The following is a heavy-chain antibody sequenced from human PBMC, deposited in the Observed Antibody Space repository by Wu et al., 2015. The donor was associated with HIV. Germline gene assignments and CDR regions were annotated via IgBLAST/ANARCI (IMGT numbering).Heavy chain of an antibody. CDR3: ARDRAEATPGRYYYDSSGYAGAFDI. CDR1: GGTFSSYA. J-gene: IGHJ3*02. Sequence: QVQLVQSGAEVKKPGSSVKVSCKASGGTFSSYAISWVRQAPGQGLEWMGGIIPIFGTANYAQKFQGRVTITADESTSTAYMELSSLRSEDTAVYYCARDRAEATPGRYYYDSSGYAGAFDIWGQGDKWSPSLQ. CDR2: IIPIFGTA. D-gene: IGHD3-22*01. V-gene: IGHV1-69*12.